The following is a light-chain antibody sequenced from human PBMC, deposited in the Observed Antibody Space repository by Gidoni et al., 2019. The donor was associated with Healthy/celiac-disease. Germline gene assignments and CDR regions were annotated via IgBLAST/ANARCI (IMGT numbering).Light chain of an antibody. V-gene: IGKV3-11*01. CDR2: DAS. Sequence: DIVLTQSPATLSLSPGESATLSCRASQSVSSYLAWYQQKPGQAPRLLIYDASNRATGIPARFSGSGSGTDFTLTISSLEPEDFAVYYCQQRSNWPPSTFGQGTKVEIK. CDR3: QQRSNWPPST. J-gene: IGKJ1*01. CDR1: QSVSSY.